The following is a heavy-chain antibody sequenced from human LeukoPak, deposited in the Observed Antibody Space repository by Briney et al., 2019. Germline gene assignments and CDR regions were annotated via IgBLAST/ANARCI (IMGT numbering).Heavy chain of an antibody. V-gene: IGHV4-34*01. D-gene: IGHD6-13*01. CDR3: AKDFHSWSRDY. CDR2: IYYSGST. Sequence: SETLSLTCAVYGGSFSGYYWSWIRQPPGKGLEWIGSIYYSGSTYYNPSLKSRVTISVDTSKNQFSLKLSSVTAADTAVYYCAKDFHSWSRDYWGQGTLVTVSS. CDR1: GGSFSGYY. J-gene: IGHJ4*02.